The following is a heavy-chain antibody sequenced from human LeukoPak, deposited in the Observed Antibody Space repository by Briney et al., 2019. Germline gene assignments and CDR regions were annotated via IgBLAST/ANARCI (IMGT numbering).Heavy chain of an antibody. V-gene: IGHV3-23*01. J-gene: IGHJ4*02. CDR3: AKDAGCTNGVCYPPGY. CDR1: RFTFSSYA. Sequence: GGSLRLSCAASRFTFSSYAMSWVRQAPGKGLEWVSTISGSGGTTYYADSVNGRFTISRDNSKNTLYLQMNSLRAEDTAVYYCAKDAGCTNGVCYPPGYWGQGTLVTVSS. CDR2: ISGSGGTT. D-gene: IGHD2-8*01.